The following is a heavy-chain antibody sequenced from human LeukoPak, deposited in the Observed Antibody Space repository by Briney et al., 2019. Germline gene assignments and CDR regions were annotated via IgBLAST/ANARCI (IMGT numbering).Heavy chain of an antibody. Sequence: SVQVSCHASGGAFPIYAISWVRQATGQGHEWMGGVIPIFGTANCAQKYQGRVTITADKSTSTAYIKLSSLRSEDTAVYYCARDDGSGSYNVVYYGMDVGGKGTTAIVS. D-gene: IGHD3-10*01. CDR3: ARDDGSGSYNVVYYGMDV. V-gene: IGHV1-69*06. CDR2: VIPIFGTA. J-gene: IGHJ6*04. CDR1: GGAFPIYA.